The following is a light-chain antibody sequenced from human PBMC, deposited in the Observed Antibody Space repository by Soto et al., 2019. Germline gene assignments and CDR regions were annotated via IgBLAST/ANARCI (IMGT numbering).Light chain of an antibody. CDR3: QQHNSYSWT. CDR1: QSISSW. CDR2: DAS. Sequence: DIAMTELPCTLSASLGYRFTITCLASQSISSWLAWYQHKPGKAPKVLIYDASSLESGVPSRFSGSGSGTEFTLTISSLQPDDFATYYCQQHNSYSWTFGQGTRVEIK. V-gene: IGKV1-5*01. J-gene: IGKJ1*01.